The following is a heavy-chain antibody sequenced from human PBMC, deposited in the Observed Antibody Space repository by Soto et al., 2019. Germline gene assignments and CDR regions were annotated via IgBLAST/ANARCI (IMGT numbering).Heavy chain of an antibody. Sequence: HPMGSPRLSCASSVFTFSSYCMHWVRHSPGKWLEWVEVIWYDGSNKYYADSVKGRFTISRDNSKNTLYLQMNSLRAEDTAVYYCGRGQSCAPYYHGMEIWG. J-gene: IGHJ6*01. CDR1: VFTFSSYC. V-gene: IGHV3-33*01. CDR3: GRGQSCAPYYHGMEI. CDR2: IWYDGSNK.